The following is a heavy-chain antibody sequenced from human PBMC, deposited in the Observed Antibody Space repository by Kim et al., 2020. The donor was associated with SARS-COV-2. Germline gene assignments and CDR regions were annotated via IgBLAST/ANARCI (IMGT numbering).Heavy chain of an antibody. Sequence: SETLSLTCSVSGGSISGTNHYWGWIRRAPGKGLEWIGSIYYFGTTFYNPSLNSRVTISVDMSTNQFSLQLTSVTAADTAVYYCTRHPVRYYFDYWGQGALVTVSS. CDR3: TRHPVRYYFDY. CDR1: GGSISGTNHY. J-gene: IGHJ4*02. V-gene: IGHV4-39*01. CDR2: IYYFGTT.